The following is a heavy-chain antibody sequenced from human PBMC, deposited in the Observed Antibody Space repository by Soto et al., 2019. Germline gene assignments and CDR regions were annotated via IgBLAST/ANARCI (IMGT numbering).Heavy chain of an antibody. V-gene: IGHV3-11*01. CDR2: ISSSGNSI. Sequence: QVQLVESGGGLVKTSGSLRIACAASGFTFSDYYMSWVRPAPGKGLEWDSYISSSGNSIYYADSVKGRFTSSRDNAKNSVYLQMNSLRAEDKALYFCAKMSSENYYDPVFSWGQGTLVTGSS. CDR1: GFTFSDYY. J-gene: IGHJ4*02. D-gene: IGHD3-22*01. CDR3: AKMSSENYYDPVFS.